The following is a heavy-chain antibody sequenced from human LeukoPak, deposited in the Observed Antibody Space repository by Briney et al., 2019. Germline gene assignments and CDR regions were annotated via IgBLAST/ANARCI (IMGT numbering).Heavy chain of an antibody. CDR2: ISYDEKNK. V-gene: IGHV3-30*18. D-gene: IGHD2-2*02. Sequence: GGSLRLSCAASGFTFNSYGMHWVRQAPDKGLEWVAVISYDEKNKYYADSVKGRFTISRDNSRNTLFLQMNSLRAEDTAVYFCAKNRVPTAITPGHWGQGTLVTVSS. CDR1: GFTFNSYG. J-gene: IGHJ4*02. CDR3: AKNRVPTAITPGH.